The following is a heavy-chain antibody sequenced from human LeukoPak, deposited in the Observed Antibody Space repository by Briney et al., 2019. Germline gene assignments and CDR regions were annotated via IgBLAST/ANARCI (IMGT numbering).Heavy chain of an antibody. D-gene: IGHD6-13*01. J-gene: IGHJ5*02. Sequence: SETLSLTCTVSGGSISSSSYYWGWIRQPPGKGLEWIGSIYYSGSTYYNPSLKSRVTISVDTSKNQFSLKLSSVTAADTAVYYCARGASVAAGFDPWSQGTLVTVSS. CDR3: ARGASVAAGFDP. CDR1: GGSISSSSYY. CDR2: IYYSGST. V-gene: IGHV4-39*07.